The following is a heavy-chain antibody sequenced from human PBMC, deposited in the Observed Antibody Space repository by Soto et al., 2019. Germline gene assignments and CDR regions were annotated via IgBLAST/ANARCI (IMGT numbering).Heavy chain of an antibody. CDR1: GGTFSSYA. J-gene: IGHJ5*02. CDR2: IIPIFGTA. Sequence: GASVNVSCKASGGTFSSYAISWVRQAPGQGLEWMGGIIPIFGTANYAQKFQGRVTITADKSTSTAYMELSSLRSEDTAVYYCARSRDKNWFDPWGQGTLVTVSS. V-gene: IGHV1-69*06. CDR3: ARSRDKNWFDP.